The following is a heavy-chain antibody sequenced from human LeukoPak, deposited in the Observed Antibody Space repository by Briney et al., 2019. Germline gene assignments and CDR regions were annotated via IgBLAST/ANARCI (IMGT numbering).Heavy chain of an antibody. CDR3: AREGVAATLYYFDY. CDR2: INPNSGGT. CDR1: VYTFTGYY. D-gene: IGHD2-15*01. J-gene: IGHJ4*02. V-gene: IGHV1-2*02. Sequence: ASVKVSCKASVYTFTGYYMHWVRQAPGQGLEWMGWINPNSGGTNYAQKFQGRVTMTRDTSISTAYMELSRLRSDDTAVYYCAREGVAATLYYFDYWGQGTLVTVSS.